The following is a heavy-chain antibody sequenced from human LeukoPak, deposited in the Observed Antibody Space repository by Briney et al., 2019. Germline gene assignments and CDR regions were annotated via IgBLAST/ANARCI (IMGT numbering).Heavy chain of an antibody. CDR1: GGSISSYY. V-gene: IGHV4-59*01. CDR2: LYNTGTT. Sequence: SETLSLTCTVSGGSISSYYWSWIRQPPGKGLEWIGYLYNTGTTNYNPSLESRVTISVDTSKNQFSLRLKSVTAADTAVYYCARGRWFGESEPWFDSWGQGTLVTVSS. D-gene: IGHD3-10*01. CDR3: ARGRWFGESEPWFDS. J-gene: IGHJ5*01.